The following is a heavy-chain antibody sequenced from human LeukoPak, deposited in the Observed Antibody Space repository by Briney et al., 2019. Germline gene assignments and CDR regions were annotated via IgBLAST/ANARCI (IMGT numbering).Heavy chain of an antibody. CDR3: ARSRPDYGDYLYYYGMDV. CDR1: GGTFSSYA. V-gene: IGHV1-69*13. Sequence: SVKVSCKASGGTFSSYAISWVRQAPGQGLEWMGGIIPIFGTANYAQRFQGRVTITADESTSTAYMELSSLRSEDTAVYYCARSRPDYGDYLYYYGMDVWGQGTTVTVSS. D-gene: IGHD4-17*01. CDR2: IIPIFGTA. J-gene: IGHJ6*02.